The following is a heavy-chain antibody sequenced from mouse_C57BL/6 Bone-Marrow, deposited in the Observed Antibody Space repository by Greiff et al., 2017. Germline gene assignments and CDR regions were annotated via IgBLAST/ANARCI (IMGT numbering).Heavy chain of an antibody. J-gene: IGHJ3*01. CDR1: GYTFTSYG. CDR3: ARGGIYSNYEAY. Sequence: VQLQESGAELARPGASVKLSCKASGYTFTSYGISWVKQRPGQGLEWIGEIYPRSGNTYYNEKFKGKATLTADKSSSTAYMELRSLTSEDSAVYCGARGGIYSNYEAYWGQGTLVTVSA. CDR2: IYPRSGNT. D-gene: IGHD2-5*01. V-gene: IGHV1-81*01.